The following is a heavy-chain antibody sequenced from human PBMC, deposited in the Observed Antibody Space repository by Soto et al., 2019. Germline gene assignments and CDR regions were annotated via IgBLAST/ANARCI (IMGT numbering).Heavy chain of an antibody. CDR2: IYYSGST. J-gene: IGHJ4*02. Sequence: TLSVTYPFSGGSIRSGCDYLTWIRQHPGKGLEWIGYIYYSGSTYYNPSLKSRVTISIDTSKNQFSLKLSSVTAAETAVYYCATAQHNVSTGYYLPTDYWGQGTPVTVSS. V-gene: IGHV4-31*03. CDR1: GGSIRSGCDY. CDR3: ATAQHNVSTGYYLPTDY. D-gene: IGHD3-9*01.